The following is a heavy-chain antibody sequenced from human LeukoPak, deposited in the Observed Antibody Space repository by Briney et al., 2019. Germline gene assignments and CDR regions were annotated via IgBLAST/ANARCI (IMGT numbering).Heavy chain of an antibody. CDR2: INPSGDST. D-gene: IGHD2-2*01. CDR1: GYTFTRYY. J-gene: IGHJ6*02. Sequence: ASVKVSCKASGYTFTRYYIHWVRQAPGQGLEWMGLINPSGDSTNYAQKFQGRVTMTRDTSISTAYMELSRLRSDDTAVYYCARDCYVPAGGYYYGMDVWGQGTTVTVSS. V-gene: IGHV1-46*01. CDR3: ARDCYVPAGGYYYGMDV.